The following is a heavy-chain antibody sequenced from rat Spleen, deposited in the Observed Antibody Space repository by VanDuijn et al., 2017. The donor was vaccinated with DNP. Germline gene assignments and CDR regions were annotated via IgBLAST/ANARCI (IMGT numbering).Heavy chain of an antibody. CDR3: ARWYRAFDY. CDR1: GFTFSDYY. J-gene: IGHJ2*01. D-gene: IGHD1-5*01. Sequence: EVQLVESGGGLVQPGGSLKLSCAASGFTFSDYYMAWVRQAPKKGLEWVASISHVGGTTYYGDSVKGRFTISRDNAKSTVYLHLNSVTTEDTATYYCARWYRAFDYWGQGVMVTVSS. V-gene: IGHV5-22*01. CDR2: ISHVGGTT.